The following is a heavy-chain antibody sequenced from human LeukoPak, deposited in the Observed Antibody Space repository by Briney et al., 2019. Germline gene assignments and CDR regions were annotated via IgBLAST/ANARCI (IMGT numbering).Heavy chain of an antibody. CDR3: ARGGIAVAGPDAFDI. CDR2: INHSGST. CDR1: GGSFSGYY. V-gene: IGHV4-34*01. J-gene: IGHJ3*02. Sequence: SETLSPTCAVYGGSFSGYYWSWIRQPPGKGLEWIGEINHSGSTNYNPSLKSRVTISVDTSKNQFSLKLSSVTAADTAVYYCARGGIAVAGPDAFDIWGQGTMVTVSS. D-gene: IGHD6-19*01.